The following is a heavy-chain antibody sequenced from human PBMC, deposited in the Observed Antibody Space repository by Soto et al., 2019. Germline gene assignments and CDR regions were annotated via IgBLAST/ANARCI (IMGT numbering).Heavy chain of an antibody. CDR1: GYSFTTYD. CDR2: VNRKSGST. Sequence: QVQLVQSGAEVKKPGASVKVSCQASGYSFTTYDIHWVRQAAGQGLEWMGWVNRKSGSTDYAQKFRGRVTMTSNTSISTAYMQLSALTSEDTAVYYCARPYCDASSCFTDWLDPWGPGTLVTVSS. CDR3: ARPYCDASSCFTDWLDP. D-gene: IGHD2-2*02. V-gene: IGHV1-8*01. J-gene: IGHJ5*02.